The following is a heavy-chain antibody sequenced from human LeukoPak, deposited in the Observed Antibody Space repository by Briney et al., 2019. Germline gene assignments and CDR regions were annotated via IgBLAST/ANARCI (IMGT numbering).Heavy chain of an antibody. CDR3: ARVQIDSRELDY. Sequence: SETLSLTCTVSGGSISSSSYYWSWIRQPPGKGLEWIGYIYSSGSTNYNPSLKSRVTISVDTSKNQLSLKLSSVTAADTAVYYCARVQIDSRELDYWGQGTLVTVSS. V-gene: IGHV4-61*01. CDR1: GGSISSSSYY. D-gene: IGHD3-10*01. J-gene: IGHJ4*02. CDR2: IYSSGST.